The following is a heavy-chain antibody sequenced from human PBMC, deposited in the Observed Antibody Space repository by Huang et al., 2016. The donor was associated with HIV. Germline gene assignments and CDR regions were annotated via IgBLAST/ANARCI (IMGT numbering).Heavy chain of an antibody. CDR3: GKDWTGSSGWFTLHYYYYGMDV. CDR1: GFSFSNYG. J-gene: IGHJ6*02. V-gene: IGHV3-30*18. D-gene: IGHD6-19*01. Sequence: QVQLVESGGGVVQPGRSLRLSCAASGFSFSNYGIPWVRQAPGKGLEGVAVISYDGNKKYYADSVKGRFTISRDNSNNTLFLQMNSLRAEDTAVYYCGKDWTGSSGWFTLHYYYYGMDVWGQGTTVTVSS. CDR2: ISYDGNKK.